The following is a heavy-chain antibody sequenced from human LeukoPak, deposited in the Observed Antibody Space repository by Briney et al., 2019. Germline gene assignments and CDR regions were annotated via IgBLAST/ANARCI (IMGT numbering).Heavy chain of an antibody. CDR3: ARAYGSGSYYWDDY. Sequence: ASVKVSCKASGYTFTGYYMHWVRQAPGQGLEWMGWINPNSGNTGYAQKFQGRVTMTRNTSINTAYMELSSLRSEDTAIYYCARAYGSGSYYWDDYWGQGTLVTVSS. V-gene: IGHV1-8*02. J-gene: IGHJ4*02. D-gene: IGHD3-10*01. CDR1: GYTFTGYY. CDR2: INPNSGNT.